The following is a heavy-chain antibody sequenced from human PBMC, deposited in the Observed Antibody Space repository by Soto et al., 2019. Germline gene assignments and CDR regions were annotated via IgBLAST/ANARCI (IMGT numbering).Heavy chain of an antibody. Sequence: GGSLRLSCAASGFTFTNYAMSWVRQAPGRGLEWVSAISTSDDNTYYADSVEGRFTVSRDNARNSVSLQMDSLRDEDAAVYYCARIKLVEWFFINVDVYDMDVWGLGTPVTVSS. CDR2: ISTSDDNT. J-gene: IGHJ6*02. V-gene: IGHV3-23*01. CDR1: GFTFTNYA. D-gene: IGHD3-3*01. CDR3: ARIKLVEWFFINVDVYDMDV.